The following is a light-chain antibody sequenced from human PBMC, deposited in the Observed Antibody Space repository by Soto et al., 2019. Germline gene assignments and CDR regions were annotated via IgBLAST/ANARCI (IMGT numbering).Light chain of an antibody. CDR2: EVS. CDR1: QSLLYSDGKTY. CDR3: MHSLQLPLI. J-gene: IGKJ4*01. Sequence: DIVMTQTPLSLSVTPGQPASISCKSSQSLLYSDGKTYLYWYLQKPGQPPQLLIYEVSNRFSGVRDRFSGSRSTTDFTLQSSGVAPAHVGVYYCMHSLQLPLIFGGGTKVDIK. V-gene: IGKV2D-29*01.